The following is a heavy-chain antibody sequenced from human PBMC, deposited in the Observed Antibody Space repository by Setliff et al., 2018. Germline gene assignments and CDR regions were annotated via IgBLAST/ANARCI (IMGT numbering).Heavy chain of an antibody. D-gene: IGHD1-26*01. Sequence: GESLKISCAASGITFSRFWMNWVRQAPGKGLEWVANINPDGSEKRYVDSVNGRLTISRDNAKNSLYLQMGSLTAEDTAVYFCAAWESTNVWGQGTTVTVSS. CDR1: GITFSRFW. J-gene: IGHJ6*02. CDR2: INPDGSEK. V-gene: IGHV3-7*01. CDR3: AAWESTNV.